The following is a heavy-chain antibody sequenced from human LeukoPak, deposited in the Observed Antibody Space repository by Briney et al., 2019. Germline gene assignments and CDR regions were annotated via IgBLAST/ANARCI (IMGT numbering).Heavy chain of an antibody. Sequence: PGGSLRLSCAASGFTFSSYSMNWVRQAPGKGLEWVSYISSSSSTIYYADSVKGRFTISRDNAKNSLYLQMNSLRAEDTAFYYCARGRYDRSAYYYPIFDYWGQGTLVTVSS. CDR2: ISSSSSTI. CDR3: ARGRYDRSAYYYPIFDY. J-gene: IGHJ4*02. D-gene: IGHD3-22*01. CDR1: GFTFSSYS. V-gene: IGHV3-48*01.